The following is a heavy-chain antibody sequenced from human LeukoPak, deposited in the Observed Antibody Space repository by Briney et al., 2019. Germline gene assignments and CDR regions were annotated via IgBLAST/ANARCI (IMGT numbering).Heavy chain of an antibody. CDR2: IYTSGST. CDR3: ARDKQLGHYYYYYGMDV. D-gene: IGHD6-6*01. Sequence: PPETLSLTCTDSGGSISSYYWSWIRQPAGTGLEWIGRIYTSGSTNYNPSLKSRVTMSVDTSKNQFSLKLSSVTAADTAVYYCARDKQLGHYYYYYGMDVWGQGTTVTVSS. CDR1: GGSISSYY. V-gene: IGHV4-4*07. J-gene: IGHJ6*02.